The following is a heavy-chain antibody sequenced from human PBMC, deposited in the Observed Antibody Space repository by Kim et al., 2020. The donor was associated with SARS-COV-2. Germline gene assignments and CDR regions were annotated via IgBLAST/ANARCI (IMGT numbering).Heavy chain of an antibody. D-gene: IGHD3-22*01. CDR3: ARDFGDSSGFYFDY. J-gene: IGHJ4*02. V-gene: IGHV1-46*01. Sequence: AQKFQGRVTMTSDTSTSTFHMELSSLKSEDTAVYYCARDFGDSSGFYFDYWGQGTLVTVSS.